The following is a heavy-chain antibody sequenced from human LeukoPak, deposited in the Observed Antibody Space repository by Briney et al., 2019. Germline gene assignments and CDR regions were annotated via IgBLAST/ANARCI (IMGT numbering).Heavy chain of an antibody. J-gene: IGHJ4*02. CDR3: AKDGTGCGGDCYSDY. CDR2: ITYSSGNT. D-gene: IGHD2-21*02. CDR1: GFTVSAYG. V-gene: IGHV3-23*01. Sequence: GGSLTLSCAASGFTVSAYGTSWFRHAPRKGLEWVSAITYSSGNTYYADYVKGRFTISRDNSNNTLYLQINSLRAEDTALYYCAKDGTGCGGDCYSDYWGQGTLVNVSS.